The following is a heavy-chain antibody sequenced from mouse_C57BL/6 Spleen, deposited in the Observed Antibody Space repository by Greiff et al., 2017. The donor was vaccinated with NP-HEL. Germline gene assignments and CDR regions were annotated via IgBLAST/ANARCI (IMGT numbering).Heavy chain of an antibody. CDR1: GYTFTSYW. J-gene: IGHJ2*01. CDR3: ARAYYSNYYDY. CDR2: LYPGSGST. D-gene: IGHD2-5*01. V-gene: IGHV1-55*01. Sequence: VQLQQSGAELVKPGASVKMSCKASGYTFTSYWITWVKQRPGQGLEWIGDLYPGSGSTNYNEKFKSKATLTVDTSSSTAYMQLSSLTSEDSAVYYCARAYYSNYYDYWGQGTTLTVSS.